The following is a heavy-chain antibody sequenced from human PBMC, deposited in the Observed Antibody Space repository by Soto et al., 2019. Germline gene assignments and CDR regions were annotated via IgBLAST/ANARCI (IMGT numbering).Heavy chain of an antibody. CDR1: GYTFTSYD. Sequence: QVQLVQSGAEGKKPGASVKVSCKASGYTFTSYDINWVRQATGQGLEWMGWMNPNSGNTGYAQKFQGRVTMTRNTSISTAYMELSSLRSEDTAVYYCARDHSSGWYGPYYYYGMDVWGQGTTVTVSS. D-gene: IGHD6-19*01. CDR3: ARDHSSGWYGPYYYYGMDV. V-gene: IGHV1-8*01. CDR2: MNPNSGNT. J-gene: IGHJ6*02.